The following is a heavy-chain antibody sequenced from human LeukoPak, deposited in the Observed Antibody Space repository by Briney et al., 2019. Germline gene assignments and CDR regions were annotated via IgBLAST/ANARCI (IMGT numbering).Heavy chain of an antibody. V-gene: IGHV4-31*03. CDR3: VGGAHDYGDYEYYFDY. Sequence: SQTLSLTCTVSGGSISSGGYYWSWIRQHPGKGLEWIGYIYYSGSTYYNPSLKSRVTISIDTSKNQFSLKLSSVTAADTAVYYCVGGAHDYGDYEYYFDYWGQGTLVTVSS. CDR1: GGSISSGGYY. J-gene: IGHJ4*02. CDR2: IYYSGST. D-gene: IGHD4-17*01.